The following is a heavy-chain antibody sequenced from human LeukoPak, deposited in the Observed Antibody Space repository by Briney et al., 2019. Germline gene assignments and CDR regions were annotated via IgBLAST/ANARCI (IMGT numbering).Heavy chain of an antibody. Sequence: GGSLRLSCAASGFTFSSYWMSWVRQAPRKGLEWVANIKQDGSEKYYVDSVKGRFTISRDNAKNSLYLQMNSLRAEDTAVYYCARGSITIGYYYYYMDVWGKGTTVTVSS. CDR3: ARGSITIGYYYYYMDV. CDR1: GFTFSSYW. CDR2: IKQDGSEK. V-gene: IGHV3-7*01. D-gene: IGHD3-3*01. J-gene: IGHJ6*03.